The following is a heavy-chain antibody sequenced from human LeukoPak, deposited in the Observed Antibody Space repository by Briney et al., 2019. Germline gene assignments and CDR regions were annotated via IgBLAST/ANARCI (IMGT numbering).Heavy chain of an antibody. CDR2: IHTTGST. CDR1: GGPITSYY. CDR3: ARDRYYYDSSGYIRMDV. V-gene: IGHV4-4*07. J-gene: IGHJ6*03. D-gene: IGHD3-22*01. Sequence: PSETLSLTCTVSGGPITSYYWSWIRQPAGKGLEWIGRIHTTGSTNYNPSLKSRIPMSVDTSKNQFSLKLSSVTAADTAVYYCARDRYYYDSSGYIRMDVWGKGATVTISS.